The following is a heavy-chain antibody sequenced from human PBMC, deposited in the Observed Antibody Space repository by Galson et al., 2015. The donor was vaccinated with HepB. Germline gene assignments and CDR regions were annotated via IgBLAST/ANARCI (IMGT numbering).Heavy chain of an antibody. V-gene: IGHV3-48*01. Sequence: SLRLSCAASGFTFSSYSMNWVRQAPGKGLEWVSYISSSSSTIYYADSVKGRFTISRDNAKNSPYLQMNSLRAGDTAVYYCATSRMVVPALELDYFDYWGQGTLVTVSS. D-gene: IGHD2-2*01. CDR1: GFTFSSYS. CDR2: ISSSSSTI. CDR3: ATSRMVVPALELDYFDY. J-gene: IGHJ4*02.